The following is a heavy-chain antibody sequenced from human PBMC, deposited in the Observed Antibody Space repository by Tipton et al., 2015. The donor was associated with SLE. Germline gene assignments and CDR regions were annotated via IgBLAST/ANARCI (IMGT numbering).Heavy chain of an antibody. J-gene: IGHJ3*02. D-gene: IGHD6-13*01. V-gene: IGHV3-21*01. CDR2: ISSSSSYI. CDR1: GFTFSSYS. Sequence: SLRLSCAASGFTFSSYSMNWVRQAPGKGLEWVSSISSSSSYIYYADSVKGRFTISRDNARNSLYLQMNSLRAEDTAAYYCAREVRYSSSSPGAFDIWGQGTMVTVSS. CDR3: AREVRYSSSSPGAFDI.